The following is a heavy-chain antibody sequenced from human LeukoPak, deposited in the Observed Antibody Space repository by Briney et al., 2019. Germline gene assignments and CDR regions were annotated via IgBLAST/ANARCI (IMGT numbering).Heavy chain of an antibody. D-gene: IGHD1-26*01. CDR2: ISYDGSNK. CDR1: GVSFSDYA. V-gene: IGHV3-30-3*01. Sequence: SLRLSWAAAGVSFSDYAMQWVRQAPGKGLEWVAVISYDGSNKFYADSVKGRFTISRDNSKNTLYMQTNSLRAADTAVYYCARGNSGSHFDYWGQGTLVTVSS. J-gene: IGHJ4*02. CDR3: ARGNSGSHFDY.